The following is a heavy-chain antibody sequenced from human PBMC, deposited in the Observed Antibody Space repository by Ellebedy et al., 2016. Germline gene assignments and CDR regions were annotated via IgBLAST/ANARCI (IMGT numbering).Heavy chain of an antibody. CDR1: GFTFSDYY. V-gene: IGHV3-11*01. J-gene: IGHJ4*02. D-gene: IGHD6-19*01. CDR2: ISSSDSTI. CDR3: ARGPPILSVAVDGTNFDF. Sequence: GGSLRLXXAASGFTFSDYYMSWIRQAPGKGLEWISYISSSDSTISYADSVKGRFSISRDNTKNSLDLQINNLRVDDTAVYYCARGPPILSVAVDGTNFDFWGQGTLVSVSS.